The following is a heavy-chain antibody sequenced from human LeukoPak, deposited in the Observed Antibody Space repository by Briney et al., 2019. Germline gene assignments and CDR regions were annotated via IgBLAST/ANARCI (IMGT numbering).Heavy chain of an antibody. D-gene: IGHD6-13*01. CDR3: AKTRPLDSSSWSHGDY. CDR1: GFTFSSFA. Sequence: GGSLRLSCAASGFTFSSFAMSWVRQAPGKGLEWVSAISGAGGSTYYADSVKGRFAISRDNSKNTLYLQMNSLRAEDTAVYYCAKTRPLDSSSWSHGDYWGQGTLVTVSS. J-gene: IGHJ4*02. V-gene: IGHV3-23*01. CDR2: ISGAGGST.